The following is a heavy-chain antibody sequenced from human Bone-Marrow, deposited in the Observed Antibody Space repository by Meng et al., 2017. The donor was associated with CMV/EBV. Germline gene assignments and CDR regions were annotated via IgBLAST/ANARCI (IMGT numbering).Heavy chain of an antibody. V-gene: IGHV1-8*01. CDR2: MNPSSGNT. Sequence: YSCTGFDINWVRQATGQGLEWMGWMNPSSGNTGYAQQFQDRVTMTRDIFTNTAYMELRRLTSEDTAVYYCARRVRYCSSTSCGKVDYWGQGTLVTVSS. J-gene: IGHJ4*02. CDR1: YSCTGFD. D-gene: IGHD2-2*01. CDR3: ARRVRYCSSTSCGKVDY.